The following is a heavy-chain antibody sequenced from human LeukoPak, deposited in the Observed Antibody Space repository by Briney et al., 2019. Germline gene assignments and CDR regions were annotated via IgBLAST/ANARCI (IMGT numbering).Heavy chain of an antibody. CDR2: ISSSGSTI. D-gene: IGHD2-15*01. CDR3: AALVVVVATSTDDAFDI. Sequence: GGSLILSCAASGFTFSSYEMNWVRQAPGKGLEWVSYISSSGSTIYYADSVKGRFTISRDNAKNSLYLQMNSLRAEDTAVYYCAALVVVVATSTDDAFDIWGQGTMVTVSS. CDR1: GFTFSSYE. V-gene: IGHV3-48*03. J-gene: IGHJ3*02.